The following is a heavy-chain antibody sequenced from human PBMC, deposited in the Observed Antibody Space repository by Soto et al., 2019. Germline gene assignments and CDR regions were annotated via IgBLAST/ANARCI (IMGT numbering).Heavy chain of an antibody. CDR1: GGSISSSYW. J-gene: IGHJ4*02. CDR2: MYHSGSA. D-gene: IGHD6-13*01. Sequence: QVELQESGPGLVKPSGTLSLTCAVSGGSISSSYWWSWVRQPPGKGLDWIGEMYHSGSANYHPSLKSRVTISVDHSKNQFSLKLSSVTAAYTAVYYGASYIAASGTYYFDYWGQGTLVTVSS. CDR3: ASYIAASGTYYFDY. V-gene: IGHV4-4*02.